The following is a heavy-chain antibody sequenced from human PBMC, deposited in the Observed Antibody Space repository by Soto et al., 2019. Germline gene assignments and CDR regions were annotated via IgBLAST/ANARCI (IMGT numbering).Heavy chain of an antibody. CDR1: GGTFSSYA. CDR2: IIPIFGTA. D-gene: IGHD3-22*01. Sequence: QVQLVQSGAEVKKPGSSVKVSCKASGGTFSSYAISWVRQAPGQGLEWMGGIIPIFGTANYAQKFQGRVTITADXYTITXXMELSSLRSEDTAVYYCARATLYEGPGREPYYFDYWGQGTLVTVSS. J-gene: IGHJ4*02. CDR3: ARATLYEGPGREPYYFDY. V-gene: IGHV1-69*12.